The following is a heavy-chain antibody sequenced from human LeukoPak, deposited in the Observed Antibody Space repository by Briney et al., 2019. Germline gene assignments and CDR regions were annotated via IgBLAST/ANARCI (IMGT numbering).Heavy chain of an antibody. CDR2: IYSSGST. CDR1: GDSLSRGSYY. D-gene: IGHD3-10*01. V-gene: IGHV4-61*10. CDR3: ARVFDSGSQAYFYYMDV. Sequence: SQTLSLTYTVSGDSLSRGSYYWAWIRQPAGKGLEWIGYIYSSGSTNYNPSLKSRVTMSVDTSKNQFSLKVSSVTAADTAVYYCARVFDSGSQAYFYYMDVWGKGTTVTISS. J-gene: IGHJ6*03.